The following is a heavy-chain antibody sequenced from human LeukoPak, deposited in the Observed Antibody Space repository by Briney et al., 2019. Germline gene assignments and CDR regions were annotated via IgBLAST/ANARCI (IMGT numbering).Heavy chain of an antibody. CDR2: ISGSGVST. CDR1: GFTFSSYA. V-gene: IGHV3-23*01. D-gene: IGHD7-27*01. Sequence: PGGSLRLSCAASGFTFSSYAMSWVRQAPGKGLEWVSAISGSGVSTYYAASVKGRFTISRDNSKNTLYLQMNSLRAEDTAVYCCATWDGDLAAYWGQGTLVTVSS. J-gene: IGHJ4*02. CDR3: ATWDGDLAAY.